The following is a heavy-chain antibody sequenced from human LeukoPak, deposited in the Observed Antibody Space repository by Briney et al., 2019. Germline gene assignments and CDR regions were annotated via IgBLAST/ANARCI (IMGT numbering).Heavy chain of an antibody. CDR1: GFTFSDYS. CDR3: ARDYKYAFDN. CDR2: IGIDSGNI. V-gene: IGHV3-48*01. Sequence: GGSLRLSCAAPGFTFSDYSMNWVRQAPGKGLEWISYIGIDSGNINYADSVKGRFTISGDKAKNSLYLQMNSLRVEDTAVYYCARDYKYAFDNWGQGTLVTVSS. D-gene: IGHD5-24*01. J-gene: IGHJ4*02.